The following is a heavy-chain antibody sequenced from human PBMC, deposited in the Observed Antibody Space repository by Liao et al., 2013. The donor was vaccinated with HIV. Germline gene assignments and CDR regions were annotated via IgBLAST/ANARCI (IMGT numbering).Heavy chain of an antibody. J-gene: IGHJ3*02. D-gene: IGHD3-3*01. CDR2: IYYTGST. Sequence: QLQLQEPGPGLVKPSETLSLTCTVSGASISSSSYYWGWIRQPPGKGLDWIGSIYYTGSTYYNPSLKSRVTISVDTSKNQFSLKLSSLTAADTAIYYCARAGGYYDFWSGSRTHGTFHIWGQGTMVSVSS. CDR3: ARAGGYYDFWSGSRTHGTFHI. V-gene: IGHV4-39*07. CDR1: GASISSSSYY.